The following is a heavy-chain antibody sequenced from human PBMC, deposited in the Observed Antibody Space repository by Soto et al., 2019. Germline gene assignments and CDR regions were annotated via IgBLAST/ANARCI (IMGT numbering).Heavy chain of an antibody. Sequence: EVRLLESGGGLGQPGGSLRLSCAASGLTFRDYAMSWVRQAPGKGLEWVSTISGSLNSAFYADSVKGRFTISRDTSNNTLYLQMNSLRAEDTAVYFCARDRCTTDRCYTHHFDVWGQGTTVTVSS. CDR2: ISGSLNSA. D-gene: IGHD2-8*01. CDR1: GLTFRDYA. CDR3: ARDRCTTDRCYTHHFDV. J-gene: IGHJ6*02. V-gene: IGHV3-23*01.